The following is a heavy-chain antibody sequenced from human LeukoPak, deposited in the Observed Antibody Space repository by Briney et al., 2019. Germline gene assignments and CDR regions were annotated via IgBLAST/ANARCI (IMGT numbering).Heavy chain of an antibody. CDR1: GFTFSDFA. V-gene: IGHV3-23*03. CDR3: AKQEGALIQNWCFDH. CDR2: IEKDASRA. Sequence: PGGSLRLSCGASGFTFSDFAMSWVRLAPGKGLEWVSSIEKDASRAYYADSVRGRFTLSRDNSKNTLYLQMSSLRVEDTALYYCAKQEGALIQNWCFDHWGLGTLVTVSS. J-gene: IGHJ4*02. D-gene: IGHD1-26*01.